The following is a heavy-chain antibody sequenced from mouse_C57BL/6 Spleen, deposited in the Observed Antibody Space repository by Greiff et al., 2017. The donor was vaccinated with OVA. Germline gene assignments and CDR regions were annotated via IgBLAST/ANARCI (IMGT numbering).Heavy chain of an antibody. Sequence: QVQLKQPGAELVKPGASVKLSCKASGYTFTSYWMHWVKQRPGRGLEWIGRIDPNSGGTKYNEKFKSKATLTVDKPSSTAYMQLSSLTSEDSAVYYCARGLYYGYDHFDYWGQGTTLTVSS. CDR3: ARGLYYGYDHFDY. CDR2: IDPNSGGT. CDR1: GYTFTSYW. V-gene: IGHV1-72*01. D-gene: IGHD2-2*01. J-gene: IGHJ2*01.